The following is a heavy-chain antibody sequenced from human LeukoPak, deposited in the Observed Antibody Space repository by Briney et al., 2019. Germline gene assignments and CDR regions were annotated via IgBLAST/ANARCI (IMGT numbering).Heavy chain of an antibody. CDR3: ARVAMVRGLAFDY. Sequence: SETLSFTCTVSGGSISSSSYYWGWIRQPPGKGLEWIGSIYYSGSTYYNPSLKSRVTISVDTSKNQFSLKLSSVTAADTAVYYCARVAMVRGLAFDYWGQGTLVTVSS. J-gene: IGHJ4*02. V-gene: IGHV4-39*01. CDR1: GGSISSSSYY. CDR2: IYYSGST. D-gene: IGHD3-10*01.